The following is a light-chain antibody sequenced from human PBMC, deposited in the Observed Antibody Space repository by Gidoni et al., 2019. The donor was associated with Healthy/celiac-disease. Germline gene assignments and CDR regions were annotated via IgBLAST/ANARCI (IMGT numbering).Light chain of an antibody. Sequence: DIQMTQSPSSLSASVGDRVTITCRASQSISSNLHWYPQKPGKAPTLLIYAASSLQSGGPSRFSGSGAGTDFTLTISSLQPEDFATYYCQQSYSTLRTFGQGTKLEIK. V-gene: IGKV1-39*01. J-gene: IGKJ2*01. CDR2: AAS. CDR3: QQSYSTLRT. CDR1: QSISSN.